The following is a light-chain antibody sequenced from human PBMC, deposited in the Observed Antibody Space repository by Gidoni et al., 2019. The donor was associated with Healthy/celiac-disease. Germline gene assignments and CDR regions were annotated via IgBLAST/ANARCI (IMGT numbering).Light chain of an antibody. CDR1: QSVSSSY. V-gene: IGKV3-20*01. J-gene: IGKJ1*01. CDR2: GAS. Sequence: VLTPSPGTLSLSPGERATLSCRASQSVSSSYLAWYQQKPGQAPRLLIYGASSRATGIPDRFSGSGSGTDFTLTISRLEPEDFAVYYCQQYGSSPWTFGQGTKVEIK. CDR3: QQYGSSPWT.